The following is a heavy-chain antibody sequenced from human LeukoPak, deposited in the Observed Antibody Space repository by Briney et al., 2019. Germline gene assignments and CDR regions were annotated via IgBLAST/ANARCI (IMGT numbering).Heavy chain of an antibody. J-gene: IGHJ4*02. CDR2: IYYSGST. Sequence: PSETLSLTCTVSGGSISSYYWSWIRQPPGKGLEWIGYIYYSGSTNYNPPLKSGVTISVDTSKNQFSLKLSSVTAADTAVYYCARANDYGSGSYLLDYWGQGTLVTVSS. D-gene: IGHD3-10*01. CDR1: GGSISSYY. CDR3: ARANDYGSGSYLLDY. V-gene: IGHV4-59*01.